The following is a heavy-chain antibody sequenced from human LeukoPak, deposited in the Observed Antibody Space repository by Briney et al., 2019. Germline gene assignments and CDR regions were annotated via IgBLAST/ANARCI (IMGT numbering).Heavy chain of an antibody. Sequence: GESLKISCKGSGYSFTNYWIGWVRQMPGKGLEWMGVIYPGDSNTRYSPSFQGQVTLSADKSISTAYLHWSSLKASDTAMYYCARIMTYDSSGSDAFDIWGQGTMVTVSS. CDR1: GYSFTNYW. CDR3: ARIMTYDSSGSDAFDI. D-gene: IGHD3-22*01. V-gene: IGHV5-51*01. J-gene: IGHJ3*02. CDR2: IYPGDSNT.